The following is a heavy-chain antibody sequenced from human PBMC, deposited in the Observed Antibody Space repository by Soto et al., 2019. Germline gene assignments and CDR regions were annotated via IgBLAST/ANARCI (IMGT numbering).Heavy chain of an antibody. CDR1: GFTFDDYT. D-gene: IGHD3-22*01. CDR3: AKDTLTYYYDSSGYYRAPLDAFDI. V-gene: IGHV3-43*01. J-gene: IGHJ3*02. CDR2: ISWDGGST. Sequence: GGSLRLSCAASGFTFDDYTMHWVRQAPGKGLEWVSLISWDGGSTYYADSVKGRFTISRDNSENSLYLQMNSLRTEDTALYYCAKDTLTYYYDSSGYYRAPLDAFDIWGQGTMVTVSS.